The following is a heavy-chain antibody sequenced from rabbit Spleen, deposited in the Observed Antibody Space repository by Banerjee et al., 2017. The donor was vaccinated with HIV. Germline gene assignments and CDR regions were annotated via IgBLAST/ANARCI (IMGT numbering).Heavy chain of an antibody. D-gene: IGHD1-1*01. CDR2: INTATGKA. CDR1: GFDFSGHG. J-gene: IGHJ4*01. V-gene: IGHV1S45*01. CDR3: AGDLTVVIGWNFNL. Sequence: QEQLEESGGGLVKPEGSLTLTCKASGFDFSGHGISWIRQAPGKGLEWIACINTATGKAVYASWAKRRFTISKTSSTTVTLQMTSLTAADTATYFCAGDLTVVIGWNFNLWGQGTLVTVS.